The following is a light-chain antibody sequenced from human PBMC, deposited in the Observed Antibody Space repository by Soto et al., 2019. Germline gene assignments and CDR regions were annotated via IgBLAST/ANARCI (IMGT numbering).Light chain of an antibody. Sequence: EIVMTQSPATLSVSPGETATLSCRASQSVGGAVAWYQHKPGQAPRLLIVGAFIRATGVPGRFSGGGSGTEFTLTISSLQSEDFAVYYCQQYKNWPPRTFGGGTTVEIK. CDR1: QSVGGA. J-gene: IGKJ4*01. CDR3: QQYKNWPPRT. CDR2: GAF. V-gene: IGKV3-15*01.